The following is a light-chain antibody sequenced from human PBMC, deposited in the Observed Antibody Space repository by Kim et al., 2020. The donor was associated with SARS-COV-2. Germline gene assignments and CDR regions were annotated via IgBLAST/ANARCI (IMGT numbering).Light chain of an antibody. CDR1: QSVNSY. V-gene: IGKV3-11*01. CDR2: DAS. J-gene: IGKJ4*01. Sequence: EIVLTQSPATLSLSPGERATLSCKASQSVNSYLAWYQQKPGQAPRLLIYDASNRASGIPARFSGSGSGTDFTLTISSLATEDFAVYYCQQRSDWLTFGGGTKVDIK. CDR3: QQRSDWLT.